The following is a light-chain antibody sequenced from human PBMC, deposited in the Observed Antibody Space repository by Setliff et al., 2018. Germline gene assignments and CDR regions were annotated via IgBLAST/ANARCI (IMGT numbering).Light chain of an antibody. CDR1: SSNIGNNW. CDR2: DNT. Sequence: VLTQPPSVSAAPGQKVIISCSGSSSNIGNNWISWYQQLPGTAPKVLIYDNTKRPSGIPDRFSGSKSGTSATLAITGLQTGDEADYYCGTWDSSLGFVFGGGTKVTV. V-gene: IGLV1-51*01. CDR3: GTWDSSLGFV. J-gene: IGLJ2*01.